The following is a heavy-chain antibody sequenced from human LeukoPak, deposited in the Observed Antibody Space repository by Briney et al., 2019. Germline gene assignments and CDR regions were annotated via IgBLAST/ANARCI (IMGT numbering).Heavy chain of an antibody. J-gene: IGHJ4*02. Sequence: PGGSLRLSCAASGFTFTNASMNWVRRAPGKGLEWVGRIKSKTDGGTTDYAAPVKGRFTISRDDSKNTLYLQMNSLKIEDTAVYYCTTGRYCTNGVCCPLGYWGQGTLVTVSS. D-gene: IGHD2-8*01. CDR3: TTGRYCTNGVCCPLGY. CDR1: GFTFTNAS. V-gene: IGHV3-15*07. CDR2: IKSKTDGGTT.